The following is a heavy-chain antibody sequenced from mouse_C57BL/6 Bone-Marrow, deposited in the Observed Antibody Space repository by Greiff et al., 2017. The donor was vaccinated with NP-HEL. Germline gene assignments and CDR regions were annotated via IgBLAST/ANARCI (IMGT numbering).Heavy chain of an antibody. V-gene: IGHV5-9-1*02. Sequence: DVMLVESGEGLVKPGGSLKLSCAASGFTFSSYAMSWVRQTPEKRLEWVAYISSGGDYIYYADTVKGRFTISRDNARNTLYLQMSSLKSEDTAMYYCTRAHGSSFRGYAMDYWGQGPSVTVSS. D-gene: IGHD1-1*01. CDR3: TRAHGSSFRGYAMDY. CDR1: GFTFSSYA. CDR2: ISSGGDYI. J-gene: IGHJ4*01.